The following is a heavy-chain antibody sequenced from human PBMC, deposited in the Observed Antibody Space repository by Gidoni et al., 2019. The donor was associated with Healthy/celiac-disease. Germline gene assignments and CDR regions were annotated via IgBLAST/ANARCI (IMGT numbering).Heavy chain of an antibody. Sequence: QVQLQQSGPGLVKPSQTLSLTCAISGDILSTNSAAWNWITQSPSRGLERLGRTYYRSKWYNNYAVSVKRRITINPDTSKNQFSLQLNSVTPEDTAVYYCARDEVTNDAFDIWGQGTMVTVSS. V-gene: IGHV6-1*01. J-gene: IGHJ3*02. D-gene: IGHD2-2*01. CDR2: TYYRSKWYN. CDR1: GDILSTNSAA. CDR3: ARDEVTNDAFDI.